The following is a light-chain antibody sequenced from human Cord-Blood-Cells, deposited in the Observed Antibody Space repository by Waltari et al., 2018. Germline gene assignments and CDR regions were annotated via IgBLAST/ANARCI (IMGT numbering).Light chain of an antibody. J-gene: IGKJ4*01. CDR1: QSISSH. V-gene: IGKV1-39*01. CDR2: AAS. Sequence: DIQMTQSPSSLSASVGDRVTITCRASQSISSHLNWYQQKPGEAPKLLIYAASRLQSGVPSRFSSSGSCAKFPPTISRRQPEEFATFYCQQSYSTPRAFGGGTKVEIK. CDR3: QQSYSTPRA.